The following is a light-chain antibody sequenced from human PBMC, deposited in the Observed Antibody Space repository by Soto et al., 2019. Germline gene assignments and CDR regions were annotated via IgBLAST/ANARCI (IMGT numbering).Light chain of an antibody. CDR1: SGSIASNY. CDR2: EDN. CDR3: QSYHSTNPVI. J-gene: IGLJ2*01. Sequence: NFMLTQPHSVSDSPGKTVTISCTRSSGSIASNYVQWYQQRPGSAPTTVIYEDNQRPSGVPDRFSGSIDSSSNSASLTISGLKTEDEADYYRQSYHSTNPVIFGGGTKLTVL. V-gene: IGLV6-57*03.